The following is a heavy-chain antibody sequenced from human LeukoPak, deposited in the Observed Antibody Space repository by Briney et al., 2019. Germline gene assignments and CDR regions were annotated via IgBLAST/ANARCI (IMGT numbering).Heavy chain of an antibody. Sequence: GPLLLSCAASGFTFSSYSMNWVRQAPGRVLELGSSISSSSNIYYADSVKGRFTISRDNAKNSLYLQMNSLRAEDTAVYYSSRFSSVAAQYWGQGTLVTVSS. CDR3: SRFSSVAAQY. D-gene: IGHD6-6*01. CDR2: ISSSSNI. V-gene: IGHV3-21*01. CDR1: GFTFSSYS. J-gene: IGHJ4*02.